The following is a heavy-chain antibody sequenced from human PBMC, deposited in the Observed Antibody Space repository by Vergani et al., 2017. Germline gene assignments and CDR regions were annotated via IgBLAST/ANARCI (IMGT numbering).Heavy chain of an antibody. V-gene: IGHV3-33*01. CDR3: ARDPREPYGMDV. CDR2: VWYDGSNK. CDR1: GFTFSSYG. Sequence: QVQLVESGGGVVQPGRSLRLSCAASGFTFSSYGMHWVRQAPGKGLEWVAVVWYDGSNKYYADSVKGRFTISRDNSKNTLYLQMNSLRSEDTAVYYCARDPREPYGMDVWGQGTTVTVSS. J-gene: IGHJ6*02. D-gene: IGHD1-14*01.